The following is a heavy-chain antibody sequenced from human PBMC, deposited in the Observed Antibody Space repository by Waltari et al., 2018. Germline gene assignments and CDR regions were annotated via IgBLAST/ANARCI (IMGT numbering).Heavy chain of an antibody. CDR3: AKDGPRGYSYHYRGDAFDI. CDR1: RFTFSSYG. J-gene: IGHJ3*02. D-gene: IGHD5-18*01. V-gene: IGHV3-23*01. CDR2: ISSSGGST. Sequence: EVQLLESGGGLVQPGGSLRLSCAASRFTFSSYGMSWVRQAPGKGLEWVSGISSSGGSTYYADSVKGRLTISRDNSKNTLYLQMNSLRAGDTAVYYCAKDGPRGYSYHYRGDAFDIWGQGTMVTVSS.